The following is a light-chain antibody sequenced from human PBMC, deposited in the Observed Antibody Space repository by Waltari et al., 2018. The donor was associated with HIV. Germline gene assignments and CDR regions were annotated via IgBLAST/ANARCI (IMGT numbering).Light chain of an antibody. Sequence: VLPQSPASLAVSLGERAPLPCPSRPSVLSSSNKKNYLAWYQQRPVQAPTLLIYGASTRESGVPDRFRGCGSGSDFTLTISSLPAEDAAVYYCQQYDSTPLTFGGGTKVEI. V-gene: IGKV4-1*01. CDR1: PSVLSSSNKKNY. CDR2: GAS. J-gene: IGKJ4*01. CDR3: QQYDSTPLT.